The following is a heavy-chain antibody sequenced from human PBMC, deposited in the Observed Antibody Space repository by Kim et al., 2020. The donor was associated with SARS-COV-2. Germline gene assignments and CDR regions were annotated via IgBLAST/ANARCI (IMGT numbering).Heavy chain of an antibody. Sequence: SETLSLTCTVSGGSISSGGYYWSWIRQHPGKGLEWIGYIYYSGSTYYNPSLKSRVTISVDTSKNQFSLKLSSVTAADTAVYYCARDRTRAAAGFDYWGQGTLVTVSS. CDR3: ARDRTRAAAGFDY. CDR1: GGSISSGGYY. CDR2: IYYSGST. D-gene: IGHD6-13*01. J-gene: IGHJ4*02. V-gene: IGHV4-31*03.